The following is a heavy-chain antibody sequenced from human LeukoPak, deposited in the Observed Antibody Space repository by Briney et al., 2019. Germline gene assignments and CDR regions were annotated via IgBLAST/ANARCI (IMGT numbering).Heavy chain of an antibody. J-gene: IGHJ6*03. V-gene: IGHV3-15*01. Sequence: GGSLRLSCAASGLTFSNAWMSWVRQAPGKGLEWVGRIKSKTDGGTTDYAAPVKGRFTISRDDSKNTLYLQMNSLKTEDTAVYYCTTYYYDSSGTVLYYMDVWGKGTTVTISS. CDR3: TTYYYDSSGTVLYYMDV. CDR1: GLTFSNAW. D-gene: IGHD3-22*01. CDR2: IKSKTDGGTT.